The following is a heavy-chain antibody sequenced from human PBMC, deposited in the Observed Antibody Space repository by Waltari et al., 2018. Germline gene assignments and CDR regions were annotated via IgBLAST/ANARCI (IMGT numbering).Heavy chain of an antibody. V-gene: IGHV3-72*01. J-gene: IGHJ6*02. CDR3: CTHFNGMDV. Sequence: EVQLVESGGGLVQPGGSLRLSCAASGFTFSDHYMDWVRQAPGKGLEWVGRTRNKANSYTAECAASVKGRFTISRDDSKKALYLQMNSLKPEDTAVYYCCTHFNGMDVWGQGTTVTVSS. CDR1: GFTFSDHY. D-gene: IGHD2-2*01. CDR2: TRNKANSYTA.